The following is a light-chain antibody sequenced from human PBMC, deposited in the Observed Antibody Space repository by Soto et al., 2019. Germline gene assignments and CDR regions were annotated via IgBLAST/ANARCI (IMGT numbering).Light chain of an antibody. Sequence: EVVMTQSPATLSVSPGQRVTLYCRASHSVSSSLAWYQQKPGQAPRLLISGASTRAAGVPARFSGSGSGTDFTLTISSLQSEDFAVYYCQHYNTWPWTFGQGTKVEIK. CDR2: GAS. J-gene: IGKJ1*01. V-gene: IGKV3-15*01. CDR3: QHYNTWPWT. CDR1: HSVSSS.